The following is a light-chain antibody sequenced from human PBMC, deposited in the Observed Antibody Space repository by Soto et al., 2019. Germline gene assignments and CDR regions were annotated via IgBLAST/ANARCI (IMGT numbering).Light chain of an antibody. CDR3: LQDYSFPLT. Sequence: DIQMTQSPSTLSASVGDRVTITCRASYSISSWLAWYQQRPGRAPKLLIYGASNLQSGVPPRFSGSGSGTDFTLAISSLQPEDFATYYCLQDYSFPLTFGGGTKVDIK. V-gene: IGKV1-5*01. CDR1: YSISSW. J-gene: IGKJ4*01. CDR2: GAS.